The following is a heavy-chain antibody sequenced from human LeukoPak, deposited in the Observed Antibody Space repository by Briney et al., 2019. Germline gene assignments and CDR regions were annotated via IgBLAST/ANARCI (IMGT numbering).Heavy chain of an antibody. CDR3: RDPFDY. Sequence: GGSLRLSCAASGFTFNKHGMHWVRQAPGKGLEWFSFIRNDGNDKYYADSVKGRFTISRDNSKNTLYLQMNSLRVEDTAVYYCRDPFDYWGQGTLVTVSS. J-gene: IGHJ4*02. V-gene: IGHV3-30*02. CDR1: GFTFNKHG. CDR2: IRNDGNDK. D-gene: IGHD2/OR15-2a*01.